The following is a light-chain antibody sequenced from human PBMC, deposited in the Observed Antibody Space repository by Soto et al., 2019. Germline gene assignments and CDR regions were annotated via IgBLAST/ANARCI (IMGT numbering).Light chain of an antibody. CDR1: SSNIGSNT. CDR2: TNS. Sequence: QSVRTQPPSASGTPGQRVTSSCSGSSSNIGSNTVKWYQHLPGTAPKLLIYTNSQRPSGVPDRFSGSKSGTSASLAISGLQSEDEADYYCAAWDDSLNGLVFGTGTKVTVL. J-gene: IGLJ1*01. V-gene: IGLV1-44*01. CDR3: AAWDDSLNGLV.